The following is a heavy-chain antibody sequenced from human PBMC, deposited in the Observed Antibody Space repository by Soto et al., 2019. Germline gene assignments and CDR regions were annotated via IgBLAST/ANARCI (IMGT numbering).Heavy chain of an antibody. V-gene: IGHV5-51*03. Sequence: EVQLVQSGAEVKKEGESLKISCQGSGYSFTNYWVGWVRQIPGRGLEWMGIIHPGDSDTRYSPFFQGQVTISADKSISTAYLQWSSLKASDSAMYYCARHNRYSSTWFEGWFDPWGLGTLVTVSS. CDR2: IHPGDSDT. D-gene: IGHD6-13*01. J-gene: IGHJ5*02. CDR1: GYSFTNYW. CDR3: ARHNRYSSTWFEGWFDP.